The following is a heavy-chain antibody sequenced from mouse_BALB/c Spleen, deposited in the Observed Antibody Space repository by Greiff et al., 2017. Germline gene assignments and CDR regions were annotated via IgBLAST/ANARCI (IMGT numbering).Heavy chain of an antibody. V-gene: IGHV5-4*02. D-gene: IGHD4-1*01. CDR2: ISDGGSYT. CDR3: ARVLGQGYWYFDV. J-gene: IGHJ1*01. Sequence: EVQGVESGGGLVKPGGSLKLSCAASGFTFSDYYMYWVRQTPEKRLEWVATISDGGSYTYYPDSVKGRFTISRDNAKNNLYLQMSSLKSEDTAMYYCARVLGQGYWYFDVWGAGTTVTVSS. CDR1: GFTFSDYY.